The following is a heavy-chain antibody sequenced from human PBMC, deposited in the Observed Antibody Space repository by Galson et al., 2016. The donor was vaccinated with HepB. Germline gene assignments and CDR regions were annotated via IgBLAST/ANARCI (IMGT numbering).Heavy chain of an antibody. J-gene: IGHJ2*01. V-gene: IGHV4-39*07. CDR3: ARDRVDIDGPYWYFDL. CDR1: GGSISSTSYF. Sequence: SLTCTVSGGSISSTSYFWVWIRQSPGKGLEWIGNIYYNGSTNHNPSLKSRVSISIDKSKNQFSLKLSAVTAADTAMHYCARDRVDIDGPYWYFDLWGRGTLVSVSS. D-gene: IGHD2-2*03. CDR2: IYYNGST.